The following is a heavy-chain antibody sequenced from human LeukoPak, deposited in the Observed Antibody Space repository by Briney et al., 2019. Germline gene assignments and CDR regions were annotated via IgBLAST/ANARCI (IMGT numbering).Heavy chain of an antibody. V-gene: IGHV1-24*01. CDR2: FDPEDGET. Sequence: ASVKVSCKVSGYTLTELSVHWVRQAPGKGLEWMGGFDPEDGETIYAQKFQSRVTMTEDTSTDTAHMELSSLRSEDTAVYYCATDTSSYYYYGMDVWGQGTTVTVSS. J-gene: IGHJ6*02. CDR3: ATDTSSYYYYGMDV. CDR1: GYTLTELS.